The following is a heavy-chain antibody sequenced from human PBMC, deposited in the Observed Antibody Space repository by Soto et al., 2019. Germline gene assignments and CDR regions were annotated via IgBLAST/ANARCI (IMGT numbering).Heavy chain of an antibody. V-gene: IGHV4-59*01. CDR2: IYYSGST. D-gene: IGHD5-12*01. Sequence: PSETLSLTCTVSGGSISSYYWSWIRQPPGKGLEWIGYIYYSGSTNYNPSLKSRVTISVDTSKNQFSLKLSSVTAADTAVYYCAGQYSLAFDYWGPATLVPVSS. CDR3: AGQYSLAFDY. CDR1: GGSISSYY. J-gene: IGHJ4*02.